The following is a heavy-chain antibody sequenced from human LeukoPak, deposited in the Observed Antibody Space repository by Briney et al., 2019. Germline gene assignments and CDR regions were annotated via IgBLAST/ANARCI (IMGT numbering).Heavy chain of an antibody. CDR2: IKEDGSEK. V-gene: IGHV3-7*01. Sequence: GGSLRLSCAASGFTFSNSWMTWVRQAPGRGLEWVANIKEDGSEKYYVDSVKGRFTISGDNAKNSLYLQMNSLRADDTAVYYCARMRYSDYWGQGTLVTVSS. D-gene: IGHD1-1*01. J-gene: IGHJ4*02. CDR3: ARMRYSDY. CDR1: GFTFSNSW.